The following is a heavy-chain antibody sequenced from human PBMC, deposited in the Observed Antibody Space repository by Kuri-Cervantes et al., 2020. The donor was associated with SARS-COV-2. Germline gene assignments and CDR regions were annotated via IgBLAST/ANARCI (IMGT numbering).Heavy chain of an antibody. CDR2: ISYDGSNK. CDR3: ARDPDYGSGSGMDV. CDR1: GFTFSDHY. Sequence: GESLKISCAASGFTFSDHYIDWVRQAPGKGLEWVAVISYDGSNKYYADSVKGRFTISRDNSKNTLYLQMNSLRAEDTAVYYCARDPDYGSGSGMDVWGQGTTVTVSS. V-gene: IGHV3-30-3*01. J-gene: IGHJ6*02. D-gene: IGHD3-10*01.